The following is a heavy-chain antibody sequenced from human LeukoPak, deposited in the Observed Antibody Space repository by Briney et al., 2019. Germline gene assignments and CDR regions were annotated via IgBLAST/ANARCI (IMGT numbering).Heavy chain of an antibody. CDR2: ISSISSYI. V-gene: IGHV3-21*03. Sequence: GGSLRLSCAASGFTFSIYSMNWVRQAPGKGRESVTSISSISSYIYYADSVKGRFTISRDDAKNSVYLQMNSLRAEDTAVYFCARAGYDILTGCFDYWGQGTLVTVSS. J-gene: IGHJ4*02. CDR1: GFTFSIYS. CDR3: ARAGYDILTGCFDY. D-gene: IGHD3-9*01.